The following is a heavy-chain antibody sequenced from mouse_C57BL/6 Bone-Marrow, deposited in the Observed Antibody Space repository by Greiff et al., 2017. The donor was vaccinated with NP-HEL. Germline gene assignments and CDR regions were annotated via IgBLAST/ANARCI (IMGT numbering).Heavy chain of an antibody. CDR1: GFTFSSYA. J-gene: IGHJ4*01. D-gene: IGHD2-4*01. V-gene: IGHV5-4*01. CDR3: AREGDDYDVDY. Sequence: DVKLVESGGGLVKPGGSLKLSCAASGFTFSSYAMSWVRQTPEKRLEWVATISDGGSYTYYPDNVKGRFTISRDNAKNNLYLQMSHLKSEDTAMYYCAREGDDYDVDYWGQGTSVTVSS. CDR2: ISDGGSYT.